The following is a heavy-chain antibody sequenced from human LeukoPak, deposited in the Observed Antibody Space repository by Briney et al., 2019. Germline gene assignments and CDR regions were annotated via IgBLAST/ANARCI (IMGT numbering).Heavy chain of an antibody. CDR3: AKATVYYDSSGYYSVRPFDY. V-gene: IGHV3-23*01. CDR1: GFTFSSYA. D-gene: IGHD3-22*01. J-gene: IGHJ4*02. CDR2: ISGSGGST. Sequence: GGSLRLSCAASGFTFSSYAMSWVRQAPGRGRGWVSAISGSGGSTYYADSVKGRFTISRDNSKKTLYLQMNSLRAEDTAVYYCAKATVYYDSSGYYSVRPFDYWGQGTLVTVSS.